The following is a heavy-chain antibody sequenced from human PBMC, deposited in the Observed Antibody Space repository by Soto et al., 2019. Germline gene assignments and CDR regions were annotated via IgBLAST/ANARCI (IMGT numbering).Heavy chain of an antibody. D-gene: IGHD2-2*01. Sequence: QVQLVQSGAEVKKPGASVKVSCKASGYTFASYGISWVRQAPGQGLEWMGWISAYNGNTNYAQKFQGRVTMTTDTITRTDYMEVRSLRSDDTAVYYCAREGTCSSTSCPTYFSFGMDVWGQGTTVTVSS. CDR3: AREGTCSSTSCPTYFSFGMDV. CDR1: GYTFASYG. V-gene: IGHV1-18*01. CDR2: ISAYNGNT. J-gene: IGHJ6*02.